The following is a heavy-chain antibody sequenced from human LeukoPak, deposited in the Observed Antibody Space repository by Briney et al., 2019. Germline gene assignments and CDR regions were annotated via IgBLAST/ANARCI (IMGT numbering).Heavy chain of an antibody. CDR2: IYYSGST. D-gene: IGHD6-13*01. Sequence: ASETLSLTCTVSGGSVSSGSYYWSWIRQPPGKGLEWIGYIYYSGSTNYNPPLKSRVTISVDTSKNQFSLKLSSVTAADTAVYYCARVGAAAGSLDYWGQGTLVTVSS. J-gene: IGHJ4*02. CDR1: GGSVSSGSYY. CDR3: ARVGAAAGSLDY. V-gene: IGHV4-61*01.